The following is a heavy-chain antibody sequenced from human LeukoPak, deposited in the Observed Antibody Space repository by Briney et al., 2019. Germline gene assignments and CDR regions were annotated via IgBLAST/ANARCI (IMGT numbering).Heavy chain of an antibody. J-gene: IGHJ6*03. D-gene: IGHD3-16*01. Sequence: TAGGSLRLSCSASESLNGYAMSWVPQAPGMGLEVVASIRSSGMNMDYAESVKRRFIISRDNTKKSNSQEMNSLTSHDTAIYYCARCALGVWADNYYMDVWGTGTTVIVSS. CDR2: IRSSGMNM. V-gene: IGHV3-21*01. CDR3: ARCALGVWADNYYMDV. CDR1: ESLNGYA.